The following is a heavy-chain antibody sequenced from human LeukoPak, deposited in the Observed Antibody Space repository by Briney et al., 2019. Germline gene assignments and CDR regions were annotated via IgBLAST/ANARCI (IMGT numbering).Heavy chain of an antibody. Sequence: GGSLRLSSAASGFTISSSAMSWVRQAPGKGLEWVSAISNNGGYTYYADSVQGRFTISRDNSKSTLCLQMNSLRAEDTAVYYCAKQLGYCSDGSCYFPYWGQGTLVTVSS. CDR2: ISNNGGYT. D-gene: IGHD2-15*01. CDR3: AKQLGYCSDGSCYFPY. CDR1: GFTISSSA. V-gene: IGHV3-23*01. J-gene: IGHJ4*02.